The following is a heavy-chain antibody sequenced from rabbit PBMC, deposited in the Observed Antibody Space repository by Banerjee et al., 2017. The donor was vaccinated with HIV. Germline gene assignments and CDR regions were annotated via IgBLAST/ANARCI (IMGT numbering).Heavy chain of an antibody. V-gene: IGHV1S47*01. CDR1: GFSLSNAYV. D-gene: IGHD6-1*01. Sequence: LQESGGGLFQPGGSLTLTCTASGFSLSNAYVMCWVRQAPGKGLEWIACIYNGDGSTYYASWVNGRFSISRSTSLNTVTLQMTSLTAADTATYFCARVGSDVGYGYWLWGPGTLVTVS. CDR3: ARVGSDVGYGYWL. J-gene: IGHJ4*01. CDR2: IYNGDGST.